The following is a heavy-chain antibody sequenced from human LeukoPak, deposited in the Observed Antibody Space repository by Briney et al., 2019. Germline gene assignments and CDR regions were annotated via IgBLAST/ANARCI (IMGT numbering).Heavy chain of an antibody. V-gene: IGHV4-61*01. D-gene: IGHD1-26*01. CDR1: GGSVSSGSYY. J-gene: IGHJ5*02. CDR3: ARSRAFNSGAFDP. Sequence: PSETLSLTCTVSGGSVSSGSYYWSWIRQPPGKELEWIRYIYYTGSTKYNPSLKSRVTISVDTSKNQFSLRLSSVTAADTAVYYCARSRAFNSGAFDPWGQRSLVTVSS. CDR2: IYYTGST.